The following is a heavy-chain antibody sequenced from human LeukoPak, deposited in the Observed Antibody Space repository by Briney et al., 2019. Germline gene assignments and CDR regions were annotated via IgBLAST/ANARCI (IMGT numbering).Heavy chain of an antibody. CDR2: INHSGST. CDR3: VRGYSNWDY. J-gene: IGHJ4*02. D-gene: IGHD4-11*01. V-gene: IGHV4-34*01. CDR1: GGAFSGYY. Sequence: PSETLSLTCAVYGGAFSGYYWSWIRQPSGKGLEWIGEINHSGSTNYNPSLKSRVTISVDTSKNQFSLKLSSVTAADTAVYYCVRGYSNWDYWGQGTLVTVSS.